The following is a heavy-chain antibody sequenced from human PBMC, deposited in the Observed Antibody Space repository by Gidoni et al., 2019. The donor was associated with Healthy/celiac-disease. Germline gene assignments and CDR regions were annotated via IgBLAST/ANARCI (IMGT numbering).Heavy chain of an antibody. CDR1: GYTFTGYY. J-gene: IGHJ3*02. D-gene: IGHD6-19*01. V-gene: IGHV1-2*02. CDR2: INPNSGGT. CDR3: ARASGIAVAGDAFDI. Sequence: QVQLVQSGAEVKKPGASVKVSCKASGYTFTGYYMHWVRQAPGQGLEWMGWINPNSGGTNYAQKFQGRVTMTRDTSISTAYMELSRLRSDDTAVYYCARASGIAVAGDAFDIWGQGTMVTVSS.